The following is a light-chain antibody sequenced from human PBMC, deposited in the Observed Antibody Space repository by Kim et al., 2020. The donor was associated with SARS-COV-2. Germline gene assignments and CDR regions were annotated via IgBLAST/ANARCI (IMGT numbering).Light chain of an antibody. CDR1: QSVSSN. J-gene: IGKJ2*01. CDR2: GAS. V-gene: IGKV3-15*01. CDR3: QQYDNWPPYT. Sequence: VSPGERATRSCRASQSVSSNLAWYQQRPGQAPRLLIYGASTRASGIPARFSGSGSGTEFTLTISSLQSEDFAVYSCQQYDNWPPYTFGQGTKLEI.